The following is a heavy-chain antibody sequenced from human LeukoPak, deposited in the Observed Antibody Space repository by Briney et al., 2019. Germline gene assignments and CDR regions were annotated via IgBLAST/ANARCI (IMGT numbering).Heavy chain of an antibody. V-gene: IGHV4-61*01. CDR1: GGSVSSGSYY. CDR2: IYYSGST. CDR3: ARDSRDGNYGMDV. Sequence: PSETLSLTCTVSGGSVSSGSYYWSWIRQPPGKGLEWIGYIYYSGSTNYNPSLKSRVTISVDTSKNQFSLKLSSVTAADTAVYYCARDSRDGNYGMDVWGQGTTVTVSS. J-gene: IGHJ6*02. D-gene: IGHD1-14*01.